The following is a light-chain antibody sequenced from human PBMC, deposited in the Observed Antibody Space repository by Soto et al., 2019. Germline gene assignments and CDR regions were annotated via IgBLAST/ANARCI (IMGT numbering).Light chain of an antibody. J-gene: IGKJ1*01. V-gene: IGKV1-5*03. CDR2: KAS. CDR1: QTISSW. Sequence: IQLTQAPSTLSEAVGDRVKGNIRASQTISSWLAWYQQKPGKAPKLLIYKASTLKSGVPSRFSGSGSGTEFTLTLSSLQPHAFSSYYGQQHQTYSTFGQGTKVDIK. CDR3: QQHQTYST.